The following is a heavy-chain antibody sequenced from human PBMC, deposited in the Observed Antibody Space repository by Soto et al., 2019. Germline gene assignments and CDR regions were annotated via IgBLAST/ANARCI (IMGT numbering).Heavy chain of an antibody. J-gene: IGHJ4*02. Sequence: PGESLKISCKGSGYSFTSYWIGWVHQMPGKGLEWMGIIYPGDSDTRYSPSFQGQVTISADKSISTAYLQWSSLKASDTAMYYCARGTFRGYSYGYYFDYWGQGALVTVSS. D-gene: IGHD5-18*01. CDR3: ARGTFRGYSYGYYFDY. CDR2: IYPGDSDT. CDR1: GYSFTSYW. V-gene: IGHV5-51*07.